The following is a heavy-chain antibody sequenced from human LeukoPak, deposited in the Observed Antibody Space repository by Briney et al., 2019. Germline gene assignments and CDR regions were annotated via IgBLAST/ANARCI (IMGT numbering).Heavy chain of an antibody. J-gene: IGHJ5*01. Sequence: SETLSLTCAVYSGSFSGNNWSWIRQPPGKGLEWLGKINHSGGTNYNPSLKSRVTISVDTSKNQFSLKMNSMTAAVTAVYYCGRGHGIEVAPTGWFDSWGQGILVTVSS. CDR1: SGSFSGNN. V-gene: IGHV4-34*01. D-gene: IGHD6-19*01. CDR3: GRGHGIEVAPTGWFDS. CDR2: INHSGGT.